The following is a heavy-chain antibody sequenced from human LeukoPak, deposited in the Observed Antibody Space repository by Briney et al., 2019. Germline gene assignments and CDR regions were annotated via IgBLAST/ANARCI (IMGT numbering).Heavy chain of an antibody. Sequence: SETLSLTCAVSGGSISSSNWWSWVRQPPGKGLEWIGVIYHSGTTNYNPSLKSRVTISVDKSKNQFSLKLISVTAADTAVYYCARERTSVAEYFQHWGQGTLVTVSS. J-gene: IGHJ1*01. D-gene: IGHD1-14*01. V-gene: IGHV4-4*02. CDR3: ARERTSVAEYFQH. CDR2: IYHSGTT. CDR1: GGSISSSNW.